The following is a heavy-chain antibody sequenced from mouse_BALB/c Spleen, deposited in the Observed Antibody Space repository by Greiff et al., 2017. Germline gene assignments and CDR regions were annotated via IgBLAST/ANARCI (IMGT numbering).Heavy chain of an antibody. Sequence: EVQGVESGGGLVQPGGSLKLSCAASGFTFSSYGMSWVRQTPDKRLELVATINSNGGSTYYPDSVKGRFTISRDNAKNTLYLQMSSLKSEDTAMYYCARSSIYYAPYAMDYWGQGTSVTVSS. CDR2: INSNGGST. CDR3: ARSSIYYAPYAMDY. D-gene: IGHD2-1*01. V-gene: IGHV5-6-3*01. CDR1: GFTFSSYG. J-gene: IGHJ4*01.